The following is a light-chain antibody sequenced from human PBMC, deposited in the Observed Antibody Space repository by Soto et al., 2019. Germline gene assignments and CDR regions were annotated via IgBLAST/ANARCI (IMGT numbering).Light chain of an antibody. CDR2: WAS. V-gene: IGKV4-1*01. Sequence: DIVMTQSPDSLAVSLGERATINCKSSQNLLYSSNNKNYLAWYQQKPGQPPKLLIYWASTRESGVPDRFSGSGSGTDFTLTISSLPAEDVAVYYCQQYDRTPLTFGGGTKVEIK. CDR1: QNLLYSSNNKNY. J-gene: IGKJ4*01. CDR3: QQYDRTPLT.